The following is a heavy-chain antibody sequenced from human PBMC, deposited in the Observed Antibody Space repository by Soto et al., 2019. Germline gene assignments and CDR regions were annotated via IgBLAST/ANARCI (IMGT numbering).Heavy chain of an antibody. Sequence: SETLSLTCTVSGGSVTNSSYYWGWIRQSPGKGLEWIGSVYYRGRSYSKSSVKSRVTISVDTSKNRFSLSLNSVTASDTAVYFCVSQRTTVPTQAYFDYWGPGALVA. J-gene: IGHJ4*02. CDR2: VYYRGRS. CDR3: VSQRTTVPTQAYFDY. V-gene: IGHV4-39*01. D-gene: IGHD4-17*01. CDR1: GGSVTNSSYY.